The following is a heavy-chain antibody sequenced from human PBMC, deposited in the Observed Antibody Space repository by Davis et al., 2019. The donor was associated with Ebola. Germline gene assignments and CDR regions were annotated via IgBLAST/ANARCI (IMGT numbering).Heavy chain of an antibody. CDR2: LSSGGNTI. CDR3: ARHGVELTRGFDY. V-gene: IGHV3-11*04. Sequence: PGGSLRLSCAASKFTFSDYYMSWIRQAPGKGLEWLSYLSSGGNTIYYADSVEGRFTISRDNAKNSLYLQMDSLRAEDTGIYYCARHGVELTRGFDYWGQGTLVTVSS. J-gene: IGHJ4*02. CDR1: KFTFSDYY. D-gene: IGHD3-3*01.